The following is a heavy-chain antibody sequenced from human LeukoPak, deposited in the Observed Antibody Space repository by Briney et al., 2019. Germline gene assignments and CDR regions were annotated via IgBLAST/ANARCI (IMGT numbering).Heavy chain of an antibody. J-gene: IGHJ6*02. CDR1: GGSISSSSYY. CDR3: ARHESYYYYGMDV. CDR2: IYYSGST. Sequence: SETLSLTCTVSGGSISSSSYYWGWIRQPPGKGLEWIVSIYYSGSTYYNPSLKSRVTISVDTSKNQFSLKLSSVTAADTAVYYCARHESYYYYGMDVWGQGTTVTVSS. V-gene: IGHV4-39*01.